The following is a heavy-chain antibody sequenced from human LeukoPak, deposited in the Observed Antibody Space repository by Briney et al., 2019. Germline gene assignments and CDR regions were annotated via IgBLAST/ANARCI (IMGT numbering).Heavy chain of an antibody. J-gene: IGHJ4*02. CDR2: ISAYNGNT. V-gene: IGHV1-18*01. CDR3: ARDYPFRAMATDIVVVVAAPFDY. CDR1: GYTFTSYG. Sequence: ASVKVSCKASGYTFTSYGISWVRKAPGQGLEWMGWISAYNGNTNYAQKLQGRVTMTTDASTSTAYMELRSLRSDDTAVYYCARDYPFRAMATDIVVVVAAPFDYWGQGTLVTVSS. D-gene: IGHD2-15*01.